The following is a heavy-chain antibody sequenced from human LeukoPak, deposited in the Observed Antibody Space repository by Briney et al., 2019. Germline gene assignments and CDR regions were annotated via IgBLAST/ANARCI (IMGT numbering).Heavy chain of an antibody. J-gene: IGHJ4*02. CDR3: AKGGSSYSEMDY. Sequence: GGSLRLSCAASGFTFSSYGMSWVRQAPGKGLEWVSGLSASGGLTYYADSVKGRFTISRDNSKNTLYLQMNSLRADDTAVYYCAKGGSSYSEMDYWGQGTLVTVSS. CDR2: LSASGGLT. V-gene: IGHV3-23*01. D-gene: IGHD4-11*01. CDR1: GFTFSSYG.